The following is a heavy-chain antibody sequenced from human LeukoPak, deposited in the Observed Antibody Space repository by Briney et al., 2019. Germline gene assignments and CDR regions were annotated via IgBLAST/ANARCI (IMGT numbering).Heavy chain of an antibody. CDR3: ARSATYYYDSSGYWDFDY. CDR2: IYYSGST. Sequence: SETLSLTCTVSGGSISSYYWSWIRQPPGKGLEWIGYIYYSGSTNYNPSLKSRVTISVDTSKNQFSLKLSSVTAADTAVYYCARSATYYYDSSGYWDFDYWGQGTLVTVSS. J-gene: IGHJ4*02. V-gene: IGHV4-59*01. CDR1: GGSISSYY. D-gene: IGHD3-22*01.